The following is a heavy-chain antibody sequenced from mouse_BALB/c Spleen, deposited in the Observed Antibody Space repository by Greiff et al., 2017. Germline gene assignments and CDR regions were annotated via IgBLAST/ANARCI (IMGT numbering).Heavy chain of an antibody. CDR1: GFAFSSYD. D-gene: IGHD1-1*01. J-gene: IGHJ1*01. Sequence: EVQLVESGGGLVKPGGSLKLSCAASGFAFSSYDMSWVRQTPEKRLEWVAYISSGGGSTYYPDTVKGRFTISRDNAKNTLYLQMSSLKSEDTAMYYCARHDYYGSNNWYFDVWGAGTTVTVSS. CDR2: ISSGGGST. CDR3: ARHDYYGSNNWYFDV. V-gene: IGHV5-12-1*01.